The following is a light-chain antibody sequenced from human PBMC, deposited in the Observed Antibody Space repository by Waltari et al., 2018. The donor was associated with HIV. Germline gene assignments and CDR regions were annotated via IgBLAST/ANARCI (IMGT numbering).Light chain of an antibody. V-gene: IGKV3-15*01. J-gene: IGKJ2*01. CDR2: GAS. CDR3: QQYNNWPPMYT. Sequence: EIVLTQSPGTLSVSPGDRATLSCRASQSVDSFLAWYQQKPGQAPRLLIYGASTRATGIPARFSGSGSGTDFTLTISSLQSEDFAIYYCQQYNNWPPMYTFGQGTKLEIK. CDR1: QSVDSF.